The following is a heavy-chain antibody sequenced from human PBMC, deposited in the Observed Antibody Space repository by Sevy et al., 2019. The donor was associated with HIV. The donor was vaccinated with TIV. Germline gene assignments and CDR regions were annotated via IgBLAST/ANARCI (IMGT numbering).Heavy chain of an antibody. CDR1: GFNFTRYT. J-gene: IGHJ4*02. D-gene: IGHD2-8*01. V-gene: IGHV3-23*01. Sequence: GGSLRLSCMTSGFNFTRYTMTWVRQAPGKGLEWVSTFCFGDGKMYYADSVKGRFTFSRDISKITVYLQMNSLRADDTAVYYCAREGCTKPHDYWGQGTLVTVSS. CDR3: AREGCTKPHDY. CDR2: FCFGDGKM.